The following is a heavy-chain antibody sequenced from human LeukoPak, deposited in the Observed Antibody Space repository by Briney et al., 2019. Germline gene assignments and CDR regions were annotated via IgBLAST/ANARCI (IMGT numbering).Heavy chain of an antibody. CDR3: ARETYCGGDCSPYNWFDP. J-gene: IGHJ5*02. D-gene: IGHD2-21*01. CDR1: GYTFTSYG. Sequence: ASVKVSCKASGYTFTSYGISWVRQAPGQGLEWMGWISAYNGNTNYAQKLQGRVTMTTDTSTSTAYMELRSLRSDDTAVYYCARETYCGGDCSPYNWFDPWGQGTLVTVSS. V-gene: IGHV1-18*01. CDR2: ISAYNGNT.